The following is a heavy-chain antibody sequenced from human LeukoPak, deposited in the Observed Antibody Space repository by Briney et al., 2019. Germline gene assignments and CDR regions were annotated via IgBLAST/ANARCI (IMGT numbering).Heavy chain of an antibody. Sequence: ASVKVSCKASGYTFTSNYIHWVRQAPGQGLEWMGVINPSGGSRSYAQKFQGRVTMTRDMSMSTVYMDLSSLRSEDMAVYYCARAVAGRGYFDYWGQGTLVTVSS. J-gene: IGHJ4*02. CDR1: GYTFTSNY. CDR3: ARAVAGRGYFDY. CDR2: INPSGGSR. V-gene: IGHV1-46*01. D-gene: IGHD6-19*01.